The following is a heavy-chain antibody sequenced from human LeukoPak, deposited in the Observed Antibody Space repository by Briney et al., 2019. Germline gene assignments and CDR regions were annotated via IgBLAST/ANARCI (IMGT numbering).Heavy chain of an antibody. D-gene: IGHD3-9*01. CDR2: ISGSGGSP. CDR3: ANILL. V-gene: IGHV3-23*01. Sequence: PGGSLRLSCAASRLTLSSYAMSWVRQAPGKGLEWVSAISGSGGSPYHAASVKGRFTISRDNSKNTLYLQMNSLRAEDTAVYYCANILLWGQGTLVTVSS. CDR1: RLTLSSYA. J-gene: IGHJ4*02.